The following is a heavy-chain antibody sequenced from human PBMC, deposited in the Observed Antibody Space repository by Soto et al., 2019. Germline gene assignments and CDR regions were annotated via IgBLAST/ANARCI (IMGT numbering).Heavy chain of an antibody. Sequence: QVQLQESGPGLVKPSQTLSLTCTVSGGSISSGDYYWSWIRQPPGKGLEWIGYISYSGCTYYNHSLKSRVTISVDTSKNQFSLKLSSVTAADTAGYYCARGEDRYYILTGYSYWGQGTLVTVSS. CDR2: ISYSGCT. D-gene: IGHD3-9*01. CDR1: GGSISSGDYY. CDR3: ARGEDRYYILTGYSY. V-gene: IGHV4-30-4*01. J-gene: IGHJ4*02.